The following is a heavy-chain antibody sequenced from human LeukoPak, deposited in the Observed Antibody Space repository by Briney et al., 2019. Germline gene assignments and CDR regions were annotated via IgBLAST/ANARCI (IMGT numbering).Heavy chain of an antibody. CDR3: AKGAGKATTALGY. D-gene: IGHD3-16*01. CDR2: ISSSSSYI. Sequence: GGSPRLSCAASGFTFSSYSMNWVRQAPGKGLEWVSSISSSSSYIYYADSVKGRFTISRDNAKNSLYLQMNSLRAEDTAVYYCAKGAGKATTALGYWGQGTLVTVSS. CDR1: GFTFSSYS. J-gene: IGHJ4*02. V-gene: IGHV3-21*01.